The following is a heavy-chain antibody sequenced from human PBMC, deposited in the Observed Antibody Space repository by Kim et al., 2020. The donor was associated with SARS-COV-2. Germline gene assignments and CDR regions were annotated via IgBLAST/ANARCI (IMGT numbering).Heavy chain of an antibody. J-gene: IGHJ4*02. D-gene: IGHD1-26*01. V-gene: IGHV3-53*01. CDR3: AKGGSGSSKPLDC. Sequence: GGYLRLSCAASGFTVSSNYMSWVRQAPGKGLEWVSVIYSGGSTYYADSVKGRFTISRDNSKNTVYFQMNSLRVEDTAVYFCAKGGSGSSKPLDCWGQGTLVTVSS. CDR2: IYSGGST. CDR1: GFTVSSNY.